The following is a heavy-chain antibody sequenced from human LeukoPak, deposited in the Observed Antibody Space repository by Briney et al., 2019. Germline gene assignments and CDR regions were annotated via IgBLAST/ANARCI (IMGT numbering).Heavy chain of an antibody. CDR3: ARGYNSAWYYNWFDP. V-gene: IGHV1-18*01. CDR2: ISPYNGNT. J-gene: IGHJ5*02. CDR1: GYKFTNYG. Sequence: ASVKVSCKASGYKFTNYGISWVRQAPGQGLEWMGWISPYNGNTIYAQKLQGRVTMTTDTSTSTAYMELRSLRSDDTAVYYCARGYNSAWYYNWFDPWGQGTLVTVSS. D-gene: IGHD6-19*01.